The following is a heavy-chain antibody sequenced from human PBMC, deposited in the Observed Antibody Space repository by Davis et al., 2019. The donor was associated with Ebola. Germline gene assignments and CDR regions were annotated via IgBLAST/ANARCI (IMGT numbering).Heavy chain of an antibody. Sequence: SVKVSCKASGYTFTSYYMHWVRQAPGQGLEWMGIINPSGGSTSYAQKFQGRVTMTRDTSTSTVYMELSSLRSEDTAVYYCARFIAAPIKKYYYYGMDVWGQGTTVTVSS. J-gene: IGHJ6*02. D-gene: IGHD6-13*01. CDR3: ARFIAAPIKKYYYYGMDV. CDR1: GYTFTSYY. V-gene: IGHV1-46*01. CDR2: INPSGGST.